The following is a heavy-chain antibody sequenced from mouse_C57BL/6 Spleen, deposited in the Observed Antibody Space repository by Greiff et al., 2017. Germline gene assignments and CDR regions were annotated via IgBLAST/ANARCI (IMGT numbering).Heavy chain of an antibody. Sequence: EVHLVESGGGLVKPGGSLKLSCAASGFTFSDYGMHWVRQAPEKGLEWVAYISSGSSTIYYADTVKGRFTISRDHAKNTLFLQMTSLRSEDTAMYYCARRDYYGSRGNYFDYWGQGTTLTVSS. V-gene: IGHV5-17*01. D-gene: IGHD1-1*01. CDR3: ARRDYYGSRGNYFDY. CDR1: GFTFSDYG. CDR2: ISSGSSTI. J-gene: IGHJ2*01.